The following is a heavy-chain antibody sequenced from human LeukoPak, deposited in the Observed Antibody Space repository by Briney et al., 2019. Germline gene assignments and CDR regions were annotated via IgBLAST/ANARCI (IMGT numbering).Heavy chain of an antibody. CDR1: GFTFSSYE. CDR2: ISSSGSTI. V-gene: IGHV3-48*03. Sequence: GGSLRLSCAASGFTFSSYEMNWVRQAPGKGLEWVSYISSSGSTIYYADSVKGRFTISRDNAKNSLYLQMNSLRAEDTAVYYCARNRITMVRGVIIPYYYYYMDVWGKGTTVTISS. CDR3: ARNRITMVRGVIIPYYYYYMDV. D-gene: IGHD3-10*01. J-gene: IGHJ6*03.